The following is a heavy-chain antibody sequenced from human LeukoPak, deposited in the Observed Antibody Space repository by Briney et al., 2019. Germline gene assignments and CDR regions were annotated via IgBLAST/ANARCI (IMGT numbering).Heavy chain of an antibody. V-gene: IGHV4-38-2*02. CDR1: GYSISSGYY. J-gene: IGHJ4*02. D-gene: IGHD2-8*02. CDR3: ARATSTGDYFDY. CDR2: IYYSGST. Sequence: SETLSLTCTVSGYSISSGYYWGWIRQPPGKGLEWIAYIYYSGSTNYNPSLKSRVTISVDTSKNQFSLKLSSVTAADTAVYYCARATSTGDYFDYWGQGTLVTVSS.